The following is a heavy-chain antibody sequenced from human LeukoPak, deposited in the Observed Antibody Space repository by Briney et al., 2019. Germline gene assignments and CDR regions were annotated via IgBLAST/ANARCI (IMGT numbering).Heavy chain of an antibody. J-gene: IGHJ3*02. CDR1: GFTFSPSG. D-gene: IGHD2-2*01. CDR2: IRYDGSNK. CDR3: AKDDLYQLLSAFDI. Sequence: GGSLRLSCAASGFTFSPSGMHWVRQAPGKGLEWVAFIRYDGSNKYYADSVKGRFTISRDNSKNTLYLQMDSLRAEDTAVYYCAKDDLYQLLSAFDIWGQGTMVTVSS. V-gene: IGHV3-30*02.